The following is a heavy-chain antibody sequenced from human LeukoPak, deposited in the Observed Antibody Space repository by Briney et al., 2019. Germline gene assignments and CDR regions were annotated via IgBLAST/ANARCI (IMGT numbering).Heavy chain of an antibody. CDR2: INHSGST. CDR3: ARGLGAHSPDYDYIWGSSRYTGGFDY. D-gene: IGHD3-16*02. V-gene: IGHV4-34*01. Sequence: KASETLSLTCAVYGGSFSGYYWSWIRQPPGKGLEWIGEINHSGSTNYNPSLKSRVTLSVDTSKNQFSLRMSSVTAADTAVYYCARGLGAHSPDYDYIWGSSRYTGGFDYWGQGTLVTVSS. CDR1: GGSFSGYY. J-gene: IGHJ4*02.